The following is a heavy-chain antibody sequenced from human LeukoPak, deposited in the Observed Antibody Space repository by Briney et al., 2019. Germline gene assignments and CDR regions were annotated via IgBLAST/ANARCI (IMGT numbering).Heavy chain of an antibody. J-gene: IGHJ4*02. CDR3: ARDPSRGYTYGYGDY. D-gene: IGHD5-18*01. Sequence: GGSLRLCCAASGFTFSSYWMNWFRQPPGKGLEWVANIKQDGSEKYYVDSVKGRFTISRDNAKKSLYLQMNSLRAEDTGVYYCARDPSRGYTYGYGDYWGQGILVTVSS. CDR1: GFTFSSYW. CDR2: IKQDGSEK. V-gene: IGHV3-7*01.